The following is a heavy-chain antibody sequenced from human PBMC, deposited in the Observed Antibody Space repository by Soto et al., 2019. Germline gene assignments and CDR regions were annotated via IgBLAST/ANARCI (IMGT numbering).Heavy chain of an antibody. J-gene: IGHJ4*02. V-gene: IGHV4-31*03. Sequence: QVQLQESGPGLVKPSQTLSLTCTVSGGSISSGSAYWSWIRQHPGKGPEWIGYIYFSGSTYYNPSLKGRVKISVDTSKNQFYLRLTSVTAADTAVYYCARDGTQSAWSFQDYWGQGTLVTVSS. CDR2: IYFSGST. D-gene: IGHD6-19*01. CDR3: ARDGTQSAWSFQDY. CDR1: GGSISSGSAY.